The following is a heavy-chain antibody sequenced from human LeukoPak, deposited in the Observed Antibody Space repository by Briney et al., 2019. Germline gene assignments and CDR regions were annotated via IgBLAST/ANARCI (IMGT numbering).Heavy chain of an antibody. CDR3: ARGRTRTTRYYYYYMDV. CDR2: MNPNSGNT. D-gene: IGHD1-1*01. V-gene: IGHV1-8*02. CDR1: GYTFTSYD. J-gene: IGHJ6*03. Sequence: ASVKVSCKASGYTFTSYDINWVRQATGQGLEWMGWMNPNSGNTGYAQKFQGRVTMTRNTSISTAYMELSSLRSEDTAVYYCARGRTRTTRYYYYYMDVWGKGTTVTVSS.